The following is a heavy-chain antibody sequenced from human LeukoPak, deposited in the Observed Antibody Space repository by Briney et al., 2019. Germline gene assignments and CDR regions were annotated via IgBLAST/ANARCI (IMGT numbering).Heavy chain of an antibody. CDR1: GFTFSNAW. CDR2: IKSKTDGGTT. J-gene: IGHJ4*02. CDR3: TGSGSYWGSDYFDY. Sequence: GGSLRLSCAASGFTFSNAWMSWVRQAPGKGLEWVGRIKSKTDGGTTDYAAPVKGRFTISRDDSKNTLYLQMNSLKTEDTAVYYCTGSGSYWGSDYFDYWGQGTLVTASS. V-gene: IGHV3-15*01. D-gene: IGHD3-10*01.